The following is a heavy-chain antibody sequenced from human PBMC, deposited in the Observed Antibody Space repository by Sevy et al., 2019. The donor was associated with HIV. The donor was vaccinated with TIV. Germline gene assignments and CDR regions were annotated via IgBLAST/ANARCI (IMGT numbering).Heavy chain of an antibody. V-gene: IGHV1-24*01. J-gene: IGHJ4*02. CDR3: AATKDGYENSGSPFDY. CDR1: GHTLNRLG. CDR2: FDPEDGET. D-gene: IGHD3-22*01. Sequence: APVKVSCKVYGHTLNRLGMHWVRQAPGKGLEWMGSFDPEDGETFQAEKFQGRVTMTDDTSTDTAYMELSSLRSEDTAVYYCAATKDGYENSGSPFDYWGQGTLVTVS.